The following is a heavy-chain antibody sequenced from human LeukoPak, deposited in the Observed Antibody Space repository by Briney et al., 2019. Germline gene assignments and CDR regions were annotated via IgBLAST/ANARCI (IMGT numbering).Heavy chain of an antibody. Sequence: GGSLRLSCAASGFTFSSYAMHWVRQAPGKGLEWVAVISYDGSNKYYADSVKGRFTISRDNSKNTLYLQMNSLRAEDTAVYYCAKDLGTGTPVGYAFDIWGQGTMVTVSS. CDR1: GFTFSSYA. J-gene: IGHJ3*02. CDR2: ISYDGSNK. V-gene: IGHV3-30-3*01. D-gene: IGHD1-1*01. CDR3: AKDLGTGTPVGYAFDI.